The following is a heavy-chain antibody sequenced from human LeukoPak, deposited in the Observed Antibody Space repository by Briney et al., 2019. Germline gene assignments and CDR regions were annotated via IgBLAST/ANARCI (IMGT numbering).Heavy chain of an antibody. CDR2: ITASGDRT. J-gene: IGHJ3*02. CDR3: ARCDDSSGYYYDEEPYDAFDI. V-gene: IGHV3-23*01. Sequence: GGSLRLSCAASGFTFSDYVMIWVRQAPGKWLEWVSGITASGDRTFYGDSVRGRFTMSRDNSKNTVYLQMNSLRAEDTAVYYCARCDDSSGYYYDEEPYDAFDIWGQGTMVTVSS. CDR1: GFTFSDYV. D-gene: IGHD3-22*01.